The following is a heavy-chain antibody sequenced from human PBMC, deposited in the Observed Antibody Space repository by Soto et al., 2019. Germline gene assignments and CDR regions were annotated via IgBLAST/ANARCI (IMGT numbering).Heavy chain of an antibody. CDR3: AREWAVDGTVIGAFDI. J-gene: IGHJ3*02. CDR1: GFTVSSNY. V-gene: IGHV3-66*01. CDR2: IYSGGST. Sequence: GGSLRLSCAASGFTVSSNYMSWVRQAPGKGLEWVSVIYSGGSTYYADSVKGRFTISRDNSKNTLYLQMNSLRAEDTAVYYCAREWAVDGTVIGAFDIWGQGTMVTVSS. D-gene: IGHD6-19*01.